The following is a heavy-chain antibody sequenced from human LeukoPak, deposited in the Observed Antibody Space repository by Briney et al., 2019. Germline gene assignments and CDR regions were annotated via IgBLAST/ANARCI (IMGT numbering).Heavy chain of an antibody. D-gene: IGHD2-2*01. CDR2: IHPNSGAT. CDR3: ARDHGAPAAPDY. J-gene: IGHJ4*02. Sequence: ASVKVSCKASGYTFTGYYMHWVRQAPGQGPEWMGWIHPNSGATNYAQKFQGRVTMTRDTSISTAYMELTSLRPDDTAVYYCARDHGAPAAPDYWGRGTLVTVSS. CDR1: GYTFTGYY. V-gene: IGHV1-2*02.